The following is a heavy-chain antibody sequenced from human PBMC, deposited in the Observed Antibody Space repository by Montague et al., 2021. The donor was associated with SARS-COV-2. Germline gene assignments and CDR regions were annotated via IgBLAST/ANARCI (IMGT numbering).Heavy chain of an antibody. CDR2: IGTAGKYT. CDR3: ASQDYDTLTGFRYHYYGMDV. Sequence: SLRLSCAASGLTFGDFTMHWVRQPPGKGLEWVSLIGTAGKYTNYAASVKGRFTITRDNSKNMVYLEMSHLGAEDTAVYYCASQDYDTLTGFRYHYYGMDVWGRGTTVTVSS. CDR1: GLTFGDFT. D-gene: IGHD3-9*01. V-gene: IGHV3-43*01. J-gene: IGHJ6*02.